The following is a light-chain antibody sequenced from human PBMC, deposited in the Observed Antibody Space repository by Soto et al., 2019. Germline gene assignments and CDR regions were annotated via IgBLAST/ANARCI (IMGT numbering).Light chain of an antibody. J-gene: IGLJ1*01. V-gene: IGLV2-18*02. CDR1: SSDVGSYNR. CDR2: DVS. Sequence: QSVLTQPPSVSGSPGQSVTISCTGTSSDVGSYNRVSWYQQPPGTAPKLMIYDVSNRPSGVPDRFSGSKSGNTASLTISGLQAEDEADNYCSSYTSSNTYVFGTGTKVTVL. CDR3: SSYTSSNTYV.